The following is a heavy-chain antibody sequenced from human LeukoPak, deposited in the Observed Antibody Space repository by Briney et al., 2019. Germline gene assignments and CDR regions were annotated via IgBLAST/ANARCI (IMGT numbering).Heavy chain of an antibody. CDR2: ISSSSSYI. J-gene: IGHJ4*02. Sequence: GGSLRLSCAVSGFTFSSYSMNWARQAPGKGLEWVSSISSSSSYIYYADSVKGRFTISRDTTKNSLYLQMNSLRAEDTAVYYCARAQHYYFDYWGQGTLVTVSS. CDR1: GFTFSSYS. CDR3: ARAQHYYFDY. V-gene: IGHV3-21*01.